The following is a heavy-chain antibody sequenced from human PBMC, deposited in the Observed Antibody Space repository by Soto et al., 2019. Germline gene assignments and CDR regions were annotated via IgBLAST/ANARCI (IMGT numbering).Heavy chain of an antibody. CDR1: GYTFSNYG. CDR3: AADSSGYYPRPNWFDP. V-gene: IGHV1-69*13. D-gene: IGHD3-22*01. CDR2: IIPIFGTA. Sequence: SVKVSCKASGYTFSNYGIHWVRQAPGQGLEWMGGIIPIFGTANYAQKFQGRVTITADESTSTAYMELSSLRSEDTAVYYCAADSSGYYPRPNWFDPWGQGTLVTVSS. J-gene: IGHJ5*02.